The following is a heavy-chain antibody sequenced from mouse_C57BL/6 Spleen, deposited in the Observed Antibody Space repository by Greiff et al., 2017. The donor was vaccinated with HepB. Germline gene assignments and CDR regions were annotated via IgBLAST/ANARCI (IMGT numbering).Heavy chain of an antibody. D-gene: IGHD3-2*02. J-gene: IGHJ4*01. V-gene: IGHV2-3*01. Sequence: VQLQQSGPGLVAPSQSLSITCTVSGFSLTSYGVSWVRQPPGKGLEWLGVIWGDGCTNYHSALISRLSISKDNSKSQVFLKLNSLQTDETATYYCAKSDSAYYAMDYGGQGTSVTVSS. CDR2: IWGDGCT. CDR3: AKSDSAYYAMDY. CDR1: GFSLTSYG.